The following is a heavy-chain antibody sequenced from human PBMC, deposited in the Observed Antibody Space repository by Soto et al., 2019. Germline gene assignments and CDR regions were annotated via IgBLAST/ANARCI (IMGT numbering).Heavy chain of an antibody. Sequence: SVKVSCKASGGTLSSYAVSWVRQAPGQGLEWMGGIIPIFGTANYAQKFQGRVTITADESTSTAYMELSSLRSEDTAVYYCARYVHYYGSGSYDYWGQGTLVTVSS. J-gene: IGHJ4*02. CDR1: GGTLSSYA. V-gene: IGHV1-69*13. CDR2: IIPIFGTA. D-gene: IGHD3-10*01. CDR3: ARYVHYYGSGSYDY.